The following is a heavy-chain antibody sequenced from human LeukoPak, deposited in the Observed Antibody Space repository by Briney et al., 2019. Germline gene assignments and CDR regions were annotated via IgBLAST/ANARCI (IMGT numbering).Heavy chain of an antibody. J-gene: IGHJ3*02. CDR1: GFTFSSYA. V-gene: IGHV3-48*04. Sequence: GSLRLSCAASGFTFSSYAMSWVRQAPGKGLEWVSYISSSGSTIYYADSVKGRFTISRDNAKNSLYLQMNSLRAEDTAVYYCARVSEVERYCGGDCYPNAFDIWGQGTMVTVSS. CDR2: ISSSGSTI. D-gene: IGHD2-21*02. CDR3: ARVSEVERYCGGDCYPNAFDI.